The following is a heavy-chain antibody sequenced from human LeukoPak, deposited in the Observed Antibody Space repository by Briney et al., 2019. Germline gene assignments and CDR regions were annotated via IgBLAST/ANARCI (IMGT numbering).Heavy chain of an antibody. D-gene: IGHD6-13*01. CDR3: AREGGYSSSWYWFDP. CDR1: GGSISSYY. J-gene: IGHJ5*02. V-gene: IGHV4-59*01. CDR2: IYYSGST. Sequence: SETLSLTCTVSGGSISSYYWSWIRQPPGKGLEWIGYIYYSGSTNYNPSLKSRVTISVDTSKNQFSLKLNSVTAADTAVYYCAREGGYSSSWYWFDPWGQGTLVTVSS.